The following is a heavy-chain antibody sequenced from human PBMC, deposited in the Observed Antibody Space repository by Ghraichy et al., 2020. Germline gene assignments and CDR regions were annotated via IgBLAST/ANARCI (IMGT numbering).Heavy chain of an antibody. J-gene: IGHJ4*02. V-gene: IGHV4-34*01. CDR2: IHQRGST. CDR3: ARGRITRFGVVIPLDQ. CDR1: GGSFSGYY. D-gene: IGHD3-3*01. Sequence: SETLSLMCGVYGGSFSGYYWTWIRQPPGKGLEWIGEIHQRGSTNYNPSLKSRVTISIDTSTKQLSLKVTFVTAADTAVYFCARGRITRFGVVIPLDQWGQGTLVTVSS.